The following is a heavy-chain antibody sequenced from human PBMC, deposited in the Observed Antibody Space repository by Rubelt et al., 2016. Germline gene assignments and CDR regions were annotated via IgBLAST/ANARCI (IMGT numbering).Heavy chain of an antibody. Sequence: VQLVESGGGVVQPGRSLRLSCAASGFMFSDYAISWVRQAPGKGLEWVSSISGSGSSTYYADSVKGRFTISRGNSMNTRFLKMNSVRADETAVYYCAKDWIQLWIWGQGTLVTVSS. CDR2: ISGSGSST. CDR3: AKDWIQLWI. V-gene: IGHV3-23*04. CDR1: GFMFSDYA. J-gene: IGHJ4*02. D-gene: IGHD5-18*01.